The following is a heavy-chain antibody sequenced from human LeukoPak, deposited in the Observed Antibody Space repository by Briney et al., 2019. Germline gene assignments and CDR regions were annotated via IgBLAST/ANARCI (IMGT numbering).Heavy chain of an antibody. Sequence: PSETLSLTCSVSGDSISSTGRYCFWDWIRQPPGKGLEWIGTIYHSGTTYYTPALKSRVALSVDTSRNQFSLRLTSVTAADTAVYYCARRLGVEAYFDYGGQGIRVSVA. CDR1: GDSISSTGRYCF. D-gene: IGHD3-10*01. V-gene: IGHV4-39*01. CDR2: IYHSGTT. CDR3: ARRLGVEAYFDY. J-gene: IGHJ4*02.